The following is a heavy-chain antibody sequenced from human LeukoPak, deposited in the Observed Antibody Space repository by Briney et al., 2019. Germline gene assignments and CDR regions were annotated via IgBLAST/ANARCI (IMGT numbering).Heavy chain of an antibody. Sequence: GGSLRPSCAASGFTFSSYEMNWVRQAPGKGLEWVSYISSSGSTIHYADSVKGRFTISRDNAKSSLYLQMNSLRAEDTAVYYCARSSGYSLTSYYYYYYYMDVWGKGTTVTISS. CDR1: GFTFSSYE. CDR2: ISSSGSTI. V-gene: IGHV3-48*03. CDR3: ARSSGYSLTSYYYYYYYMDV. D-gene: IGHD3-22*01. J-gene: IGHJ6*03.